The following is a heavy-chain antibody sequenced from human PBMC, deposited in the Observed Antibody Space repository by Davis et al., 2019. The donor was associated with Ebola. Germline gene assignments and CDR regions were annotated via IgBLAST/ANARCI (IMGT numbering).Heavy chain of an antibody. Sequence: HTGGSLRLSCAASGFTFSSYWMHWVRQAPGKGLVWVSRIDNDGSTTSYADSVRGRFTISRDNAKNTLYLQMNSLRAEDTAVYYCAKSGLSFGVVKYHYGMDVWGKGTTVTVSS. CDR1: GFTFSSYW. CDR3: AKSGLSFGVVKYHYGMDV. J-gene: IGHJ6*04. D-gene: IGHD3-3*01. V-gene: IGHV3-74*01. CDR2: IDNDGSTT.